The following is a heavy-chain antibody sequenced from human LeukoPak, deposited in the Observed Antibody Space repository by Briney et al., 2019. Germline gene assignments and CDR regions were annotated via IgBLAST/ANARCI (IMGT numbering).Heavy chain of an antibody. CDR2: IYYSGST. D-gene: IGHD6-19*01. V-gene: IGHV4-59*01. J-gene: IGHJ4*02. CDR1: GGSISSYY. Sequence: SETLSFTCTVSGGSISSYYWSWIRQPPGKGLEWIGYIYYSGSTNYNPSLKSRVTISVDTSKNQFSLKLSSVTAADTAVYYCASSYSGWDYWGQGTLVTVSS. CDR3: ASSYSGWDY.